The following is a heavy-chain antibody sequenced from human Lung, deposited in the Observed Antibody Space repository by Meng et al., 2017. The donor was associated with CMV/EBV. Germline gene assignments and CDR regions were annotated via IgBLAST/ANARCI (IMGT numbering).Heavy chain of an antibody. Sequence: SXXVSXKASGGTFSSYTISWVRQAPGQGLEWMGRIIPILGIANYAQKFQGRVAMTRVTSISTAYMELSSLTSDDTAVYYCARTRIEVEPDGTKIKYYNYGMDVXGQGXTVTVSS. V-gene: IGHV1-69*02. CDR3: ARTRIEVEPDGTKIKYYNYGMDV. J-gene: IGHJ6*02. D-gene: IGHD2-15*01. CDR1: GGTFSSYT. CDR2: IIPILGIA.